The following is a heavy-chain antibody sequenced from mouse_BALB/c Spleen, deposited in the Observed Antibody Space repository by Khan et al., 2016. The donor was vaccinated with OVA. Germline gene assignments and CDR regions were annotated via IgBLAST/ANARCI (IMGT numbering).Heavy chain of an antibody. CDR3: AGACYGYDCYYAMDY. J-gene: IGHJ4*01. CDR2: KLGGGGT. D-gene: IGHD2-14*01. CDR1: GYSLTRYN. V-gene: IGHV2-6-4*01. Sequence: QVELVESGPGLVAPSQSLSITCTVSGYSLTRYNIYRVLQPPGKGLEGLGMKLGGGGTDNNSTLITILSLSKDKSKNQVFLKLNNLHNHDTTMYFCAGACYGYDCYYAMDYWGQGTSVTVSS.